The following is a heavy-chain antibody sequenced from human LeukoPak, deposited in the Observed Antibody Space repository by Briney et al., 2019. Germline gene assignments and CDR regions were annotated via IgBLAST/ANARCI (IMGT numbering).Heavy chain of an antibody. CDR1: GFTFSTFG. J-gene: IGHJ4*02. D-gene: IGHD1-26*01. V-gene: IGHV3-30*18. CDR2: ISYDGSYK. Sequence: GGSLRLSCAASGFTFSTFGMHWVRQAPGKGLEWVAVISYDGSYKFHTDSVKGRFTISRDNSKNTLYLQVNSLRAEDTAVYYCAKGGKWDVTPFDYWGQGTLVTASS. CDR3: AKGGKWDVTPFDY.